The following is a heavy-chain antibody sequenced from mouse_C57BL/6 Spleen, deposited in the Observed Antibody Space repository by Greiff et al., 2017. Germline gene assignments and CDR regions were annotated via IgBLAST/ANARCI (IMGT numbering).Heavy chain of an antibody. CDR3: AREGYDSPWFAY. CDR2: ISYDGSN. J-gene: IGHJ3*01. V-gene: IGHV3-6*01. D-gene: IGHD2-3*01. Sequence: EVHLVASGPGLVKPSQSLSLTCSVTGYSITSGYYWNWIRQFPGNKLEWMGYISYDGSNNYNPSLKNRISITRDTSKNQFFLKLNSVTTEDTATYYCAREGYDSPWFAYWGQGTLVTVSA. CDR1: GYSITSGYY.